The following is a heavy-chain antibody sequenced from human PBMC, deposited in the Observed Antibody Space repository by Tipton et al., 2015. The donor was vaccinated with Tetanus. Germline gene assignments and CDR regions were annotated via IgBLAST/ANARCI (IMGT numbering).Heavy chain of an antibody. CDR3: ARQVRYTHVSRYFDR. Sequence: LRLSCTVSGGSTHSFYWTWIRQSAGKGLEWIGRIYSGGSTNYNPSLKSRVTMSMDTSKNQFSLRVTSVTAADTAVYFCARQVRYTHVSRYFDRWGQGTLVTVAS. J-gene: IGHJ4*02. CDR2: IYSGGST. D-gene: IGHD3-9*01. CDR1: GGSTHSFY. V-gene: IGHV4-4*07.